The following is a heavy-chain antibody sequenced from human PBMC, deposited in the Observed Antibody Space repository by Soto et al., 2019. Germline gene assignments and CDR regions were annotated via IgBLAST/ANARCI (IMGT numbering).Heavy chain of an antibody. CDR1: GFTFSSYA. Sequence: GGSLRLSCAASGFTFSSYAMSWVRQAPGKGLEWVSAISGSGGSTYYADSVKGRFTISRDNSKNTLYLQMNSLRAEDTAVYYCAKDPRWGRFLEWLPPQGTDGDAFDIWGQGTMVTVSS. J-gene: IGHJ3*02. CDR3: AKDPRWGRFLEWLPPQGTDGDAFDI. D-gene: IGHD3-3*01. V-gene: IGHV3-23*01. CDR2: ISGSGGST.